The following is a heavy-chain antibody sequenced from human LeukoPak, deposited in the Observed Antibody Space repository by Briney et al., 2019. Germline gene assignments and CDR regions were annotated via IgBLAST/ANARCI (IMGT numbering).Heavy chain of an antibody. V-gene: IGHV4-61*02. Sequence: PSETLSLTCTVSGGSISSGSYYWSWIRQPAGKGLEWIGRIYTSGSTNCNPSLKSRVTISVDTSKNQFSLKLSSVTAADTAVYYCARVGFVVVPAATPIRPEYWFDPWGQGTLVTVSS. J-gene: IGHJ5*02. D-gene: IGHD2-2*01. CDR1: GGSISSGSYY. CDR3: ARVGFVVVPAATPIRPEYWFDP. CDR2: IYTSGST.